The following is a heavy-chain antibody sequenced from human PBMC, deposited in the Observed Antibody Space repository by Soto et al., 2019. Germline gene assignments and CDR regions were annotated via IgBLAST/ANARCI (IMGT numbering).Heavy chain of an antibody. CDR2: ISWNSNII. V-gene: IGHV3-9*01. D-gene: IGHD2-15*01. CDR1: GFTFDDYA. J-gene: IGHJ4*02. CDR3: AKGGPDGFCSGGRCYFDY. Sequence: EVQLVESGGGLVQPGRSLRLSCAASGFTFDDYAMHWVRRAPGKGLEWVSSISWNSNIIGYADSVKGRFTISRDNAKNALYLQMNSLRPEDPALYYCAKGGPDGFCSGGRCYFDYWGQGTLVTVSS.